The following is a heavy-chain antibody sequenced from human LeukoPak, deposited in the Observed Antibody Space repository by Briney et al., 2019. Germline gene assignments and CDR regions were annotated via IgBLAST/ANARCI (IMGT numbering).Heavy chain of an antibody. V-gene: IGHV4-59*01. D-gene: IGHD3-10*01. CDR3: ARGMRYYGSGSRPYYYYGMDV. Sequence: SETLSLTCTVSGGSITSYYWSWIRQPPGKGLEWIGYIYYSGSTNYNPSLKSRVTISVDTSKNQFSLKLSSVTAADTAVYYCARGMRYYGSGSRPYYYYGMDVWGQATTVTVSS. J-gene: IGHJ6*02. CDR1: GGSITSYY. CDR2: IYYSGST.